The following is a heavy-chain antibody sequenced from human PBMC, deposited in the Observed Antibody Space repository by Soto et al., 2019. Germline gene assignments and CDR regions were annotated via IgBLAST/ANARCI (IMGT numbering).Heavy chain of an antibody. Sequence: GASVKVSCKASGYTFTSYDINWVRQATGQGLEWMGWMNPNSGNTGYAQKFQGRVTMTRNTSISTTYMELSSLRSEDTAVYYCARWTSGPAWIQLWEEDYWGQGTLVTVSS. D-gene: IGHD5-18*01. CDR2: MNPNSGNT. CDR3: ARWTSGPAWIQLWEEDY. J-gene: IGHJ4*02. CDR1: GYTFTSYD. V-gene: IGHV1-8*01.